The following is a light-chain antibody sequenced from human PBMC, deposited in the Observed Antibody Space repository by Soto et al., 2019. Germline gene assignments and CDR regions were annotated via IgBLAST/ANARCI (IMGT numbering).Light chain of an antibody. Sequence: IQLTQSPSSLSASVGDRVSITCRASPAIASFLAWYQQKPGTAPKLLIYDAATLQSGVPSRFSGSRSGTEYTLTISCLQSEDFATYYCQQYYSYPWTFGQGTKVDIK. CDR1: PAIASF. V-gene: IGKV1-9*01. J-gene: IGKJ1*01. CDR3: QQYYSYPWT. CDR2: DAA.